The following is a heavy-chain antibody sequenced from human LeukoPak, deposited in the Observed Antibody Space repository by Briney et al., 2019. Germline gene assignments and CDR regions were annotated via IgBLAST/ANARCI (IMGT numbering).Heavy chain of an antibody. D-gene: IGHD4/OR15-4a*01. CDR1: GFTFSNYN. J-gene: IGHJ4*02. V-gene: IGHV3-48*01. CDR3: ARGLTYYFDY. CDR2: ISSSTSTI. Sequence: GGSLRLSCAAPGFTFSNYNMNWVRQAPGKGLEWISYISSSTSTIYYADSVKGRFTISRDNAKNSLYLQMNSLRAEDTAVYYCARGLTYYFDYWGQGTLVTVSS.